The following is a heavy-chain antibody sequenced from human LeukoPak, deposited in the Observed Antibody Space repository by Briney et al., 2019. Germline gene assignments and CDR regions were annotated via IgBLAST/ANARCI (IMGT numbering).Heavy chain of an antibody. CDR2: ISGSSSTI. CDR1: GFTFITYS. D-gene: IGHD3-22*01. J-gene: IGHJ4*02. CDR3: ARKTDSSGSGDY. V-gene: IGHV3-48*04. Sequence: GGSLRLSCAASGFTFITYSMNWVRQAPGKGLEWVAYISGSSSTIFYADSVKGRFTISRDNAKNSLYLQMNSLRAEDTAVYYCARKTDSSGSGDYWGQGTLVTVSS.